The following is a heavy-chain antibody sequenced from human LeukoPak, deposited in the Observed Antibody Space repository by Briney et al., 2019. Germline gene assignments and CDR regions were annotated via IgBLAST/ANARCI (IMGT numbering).Heavy chain of an antibody. CDR1: GGSFSGYH. D-gene: IGHD3-22*01. J-gene: IGHJ6*03. CDR3: ARGRHDITMIVVVMTSVSYYLDV. CDR2: INPSGST. Sequence: SETLSLTCAVYGGSFSGYHWSWIRQSPGKGLEWIGDINPSGSTYYNPSLKSRLTISVDTSKNQFSMKLGYVTAADTAVYYCARGRHDITMIVVVMTSVSYYLDVWGKGTTVTVS. V-gene: IGHV4-34*01.